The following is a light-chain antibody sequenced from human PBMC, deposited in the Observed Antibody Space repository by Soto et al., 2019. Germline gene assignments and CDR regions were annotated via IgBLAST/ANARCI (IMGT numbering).Light chain of an antibody. J-gene: IGKJ4*01. CDR2: GAS. Sequence: IVLTHAPCTLSLSPLERASLSFMASQSISSSYLGWYQQKPGQGPRLLIYGASSRATGIPDRFSGSGSGTDFTLRISRLEPEDSAVYYCQQYGSSPTFGGGTKVDIK. CDR3: QQYGSSPT. V-gene: IGKV3-20*01. CDR1: QSISSSY.